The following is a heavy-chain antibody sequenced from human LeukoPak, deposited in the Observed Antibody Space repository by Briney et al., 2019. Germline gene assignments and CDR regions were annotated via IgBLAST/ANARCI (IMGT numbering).Heavy chain of an antibody. CDR3: ASGLSGAFDI. CDR1: GFTFSDYY. D-gene: IGHD3-10*01. J-gene: IGHJ3*02. CDR2: TRNKADSYST. V-gene: IGHV3-72*01. Sequence: GGALRLSCAASGFTFSDYYMSWVRQAPGKGLEWVGRTRNKADSYSTEYAASVKGRLTISRDESQSSLYLQMNSLKTEDTAVYYCASGLSGAFDIWGQGTMVTVSS.